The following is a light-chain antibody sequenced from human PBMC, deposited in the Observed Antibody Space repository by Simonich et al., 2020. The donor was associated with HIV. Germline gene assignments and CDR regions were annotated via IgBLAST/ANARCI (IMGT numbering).Light chain of an antibody. CDR1: KLGDKY. CDR2: QDS. J-gene: IGLJ3*02. V-gene: IGLV3-1*01. Sequence: SYELTQPPSVSVSPGQTASINCSGDKLGDKYACWYPQKPGQSPVLVIYQDSKRPTGIPERFSGSNAGNTAALTISGTQAIDEADYYCQSADSSGTYWVFGGGTKLTVL. CDR3: QSADSSGTYWV.